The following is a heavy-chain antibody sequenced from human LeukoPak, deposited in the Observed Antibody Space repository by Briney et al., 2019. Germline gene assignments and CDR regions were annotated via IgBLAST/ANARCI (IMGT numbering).Heavy chain of an antibody. D-gene: IGHD3-10*01. CDR2: FSVFSGNS. CDR3: ARRSGSHLEFYHLDD. J-gene: IGHJ6*03. Sequence: ASVKVSCKASGYNFNNYGISWVRQAPGQGLEWMGWFSVFSGNSVYAQKFQDRVTLTADTSTSTAYMELRSLRSDDSAVYYCARRSGSHLEFYHLDDWGKGTTVTVSS. CDR1: GYNFNNYG. V-gene: IGHV1-18*04.